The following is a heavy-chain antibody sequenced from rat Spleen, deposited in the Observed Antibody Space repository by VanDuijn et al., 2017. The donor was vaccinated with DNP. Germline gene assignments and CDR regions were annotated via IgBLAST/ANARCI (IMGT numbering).Heavy chain of an antibody. Sequence: QVQLKESGPGMVQPSQTLSLTCTVSGFSLTDYSVNWVRQPPGKALEWIAAIASGGGTYYNYTLKSRLSISKDTSKSQIFLKMNSLQTEDTAIYYCTTLGTSTLDAWGQGTSVTVSS. CDR3: TTLGTSTLDA. D-gene: IGHD3-1*01. J-gene: IGHJ4*01. CDR1: GFSLTDYS. CDR2: IASGGGT. V-gene: IGHV2-19*01.